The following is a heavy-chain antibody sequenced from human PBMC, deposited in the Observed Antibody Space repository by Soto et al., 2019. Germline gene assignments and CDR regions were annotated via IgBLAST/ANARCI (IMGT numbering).Heavy chain of an antibody. D-gene: IGHD3-10*01. CDR1: GVSISSGNW. CDR3: ARLVYDTRLNYMYFDL. Sequence: PSETLSLTCAVSGVSISSGNWWTWVRQTPQRGLEYIGEIFHDGTANYYPSFERRVAISVDTSKNQFSLKLTSVTAADTAIYFCARLVYDTRLNYMYFDLWGHGALVTVSS. V-gene: IGHV4-4*02. J-gene: IGHJ4*01. CDR2: IFHDGTA.